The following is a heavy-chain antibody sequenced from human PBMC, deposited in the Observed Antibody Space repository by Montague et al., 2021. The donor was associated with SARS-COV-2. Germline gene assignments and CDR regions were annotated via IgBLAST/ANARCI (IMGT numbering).Heavy chain of an antibody. J-gene: IGHJ6*02. CDR1: GGSFSGYY. CDR2: IYYSGST. Sequence: SETLSLTCAVYGGSFSGYYWSWIRQPPGKGLEWIGSIYYSGSTYYNPSLKSRVTISVDTSKNQFSLKLSSVTAADTAVYYCARDPEETYGSSWYYYYGMDVWGQGTTVTVSS. V-gene: IGHV4-34*01. CDR3: ARDPEETYGSSWYYYYGMDV. D-gene: IGHD6-13*01.